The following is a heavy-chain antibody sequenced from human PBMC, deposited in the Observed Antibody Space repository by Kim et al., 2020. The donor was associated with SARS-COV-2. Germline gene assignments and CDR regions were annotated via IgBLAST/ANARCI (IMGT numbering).Heavy chain of an antibody. CDR3: AYDSCAYYYAGWGGFDP. D-gene: IGHD3-22*01. J-gene: IGHJ5*02. V-gene: IGHV4-39*01. Sequence: SETLSLTCSVSGGSINSNSFYWAWICQSPGTGLEWIGSINYSGTSYYNPSLKSRVTMSVDTSKKWFSLNLTSVSAADSAVYYCAYDSCAYYYAGWGGFDP. CDR2: INYSGTS. CDR1: GGSINSNSFY.